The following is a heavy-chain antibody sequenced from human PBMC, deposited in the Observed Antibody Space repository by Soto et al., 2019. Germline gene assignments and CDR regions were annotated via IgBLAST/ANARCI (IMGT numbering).Heavy chain of an antibody. J-gene: IGHJ1*01. CDR3: PKVGGWGTVFGP. D-gene: IGHD3-10*02. CDR1: GFIFTSYT. V-gene: IGHV3-23*01. CDR2: ISGSGSNV. Sequence: XGGLRRSCVDFGFIFTSYTISWVRQAPGRGPEWVSAISGSGSNVQYADSVKGRFTISRDNSKNTLYLQMNSLRAEDTAVYYRPKVGGWGTVFGPWAQGTLVTVSS.